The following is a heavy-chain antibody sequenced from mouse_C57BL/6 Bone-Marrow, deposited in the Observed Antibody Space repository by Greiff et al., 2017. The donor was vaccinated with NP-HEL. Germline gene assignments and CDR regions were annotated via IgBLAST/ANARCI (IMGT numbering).Heavy chain of an antibody. D-gene: IGHD1-1*01. V-gene: IGHV5-9-1*02. CDR2: ISSGGDYI. CDR3: TNYYGSSYAMDY. CDR1: GFTFSSYA. J-gene: IGHJ4*01. Sequence: EVMLVESGAGLVKPGGSLKLSCAASGFTFSSYAMSWVRQTPEKRLEWVAYISSGGDYIYYADTVKGRFTISRDNARNTLYLQMSSLKSEDTAMYYCTNYYGSSYAMDYWGQGTSVTVSS.